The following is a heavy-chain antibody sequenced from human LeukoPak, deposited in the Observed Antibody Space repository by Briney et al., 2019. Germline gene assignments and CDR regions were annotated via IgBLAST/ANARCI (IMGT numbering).Heavy chain of an antibody. CDR2: INISSGGT. V-gene: IGHV1-46*01. J-gene: IGHJ3*02. Sequence: ATVKVSCKASGYTFIYYYLHWVRQAPGQGLEWMGIINISSGGTRYAQKFQGRVTMTKATSTSTVYMELSSLRPEDTAVYYCARDPSYCGGDCYAFDIWGQGTMVTVPS. CDR1: GYTFIYYY. D-gene: IGHD2-21*02. CDR3: ARDPSYCGGDCYAFDI.